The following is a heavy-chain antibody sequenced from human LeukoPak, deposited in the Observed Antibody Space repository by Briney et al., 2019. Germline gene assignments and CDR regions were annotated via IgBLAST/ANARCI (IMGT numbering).Heavy chain of an antibody. CDR3: ATAALSVAYCGGDCYSFDY. Sequence: ASVKVSCKVSGYTLTELSMHWVRQAPGKWLEWMGGFDPEDGETIYAQKFQGRVTMTEDTSTDTAYMELSSLRSEDTAVYYCATAALSVAYCGGDCYSFDYWGQGTLVTVSS. CDR2: FDPEDGET. J-gene: IGHJ4*02. V-gene: IGHV1-24*01. D-gene: IGHD2-21*02. CDR1: GYTLTELS.